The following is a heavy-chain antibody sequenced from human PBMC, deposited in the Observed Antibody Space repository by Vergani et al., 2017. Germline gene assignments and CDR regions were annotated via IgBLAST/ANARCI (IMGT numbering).Heavy chain of an antibody. CDR3: ARDVGVHGSGTYYYYGMDV. Sequence: QVQLQQSGPGLVKPSQTLSLTCAISGDSVSSNSAAWNWIRQSPSRGLEWLGRTYYRSKWYNDYAVSVKSRITINPDTSKNQFSLQLNSVTPEDTAVYYCARDVGVHGSGTYYYYGMDVWGQGTTVTVSS. J-gene: IGHJ6*02. CDR2: TYYRSKWYN. CDR1: GDSVSSNSAA. V-gene: IGHV6-1*01. D-gene: IGHD3-10*01.